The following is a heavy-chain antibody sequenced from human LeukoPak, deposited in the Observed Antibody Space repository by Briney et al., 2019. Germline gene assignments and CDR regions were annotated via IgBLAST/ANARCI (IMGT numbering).Heavy chain of an antibody. CDR1: GFTFDDYA. J-gene: IGHJ4*02. CDR2: ISWNSGSI. V-gene: IGHV3-9*01. CDR3: ARDFSPVRFGELLRGLFDY. Sequence: HPGGSLRLSCAASGFTFDDYAMHWVRQAPGKGLEWVSGISWNSGSIGYADSVKGRFTISRDNAKNSLYLQMNSLRAEDTALYYCARDFSPVRFGELLRGLFDYWGQGTLVTVSS. D-gene: IGHD3-10*01.